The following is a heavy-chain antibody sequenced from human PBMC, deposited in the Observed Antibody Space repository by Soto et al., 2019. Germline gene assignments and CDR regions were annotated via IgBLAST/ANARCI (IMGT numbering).Heavy chain of an antibody. J-gene: IGHJ6*02. V-gene: IGHV1-69*18. CDR2: IIPIFGTA. Sequence: QVQLVQSGAEVKKPGSSVKVSCKASGGTFSSYAISWVRQAPGQGLEWMGRIIPIFGTANYAQKFQGRVTITADESTSTAYMELSSLRSEDTAVYYCARGGGYCSSTSCYYYYYYGMDVWGQGTTVTVSS. CDR1: GGTFSSYA. CDR3: ARGGGYCSSTSCYYYYYYGMDV. D-gene: IGHD2-2*01.